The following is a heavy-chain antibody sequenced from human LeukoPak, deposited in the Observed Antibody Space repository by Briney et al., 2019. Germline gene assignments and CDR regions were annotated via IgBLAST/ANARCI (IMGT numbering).Heavy chain of an antibody. CDR2: IYHSGTT. CDR1: GYSITSGYF. Sequence: PSETLSLTCAVSGYSITSGYFWGWIRQSPGKGLEWIASIYHSGTTYYNPSLKSRVTMSVDTSKNQFSLKLTSVTAADTAVYYCARPPDPDDYGAAFDFWGQGALVTVSS. D-gene: IGHD4/OR15-4a*01. V-gene: IGHV4-38-2*01. CDR3: ARPPDPDDYGAAFDF. J-gene: IGHJ4*02.